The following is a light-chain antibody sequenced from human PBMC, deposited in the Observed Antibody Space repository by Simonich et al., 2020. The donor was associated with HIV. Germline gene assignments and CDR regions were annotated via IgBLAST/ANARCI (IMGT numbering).Light chain of an antibody. CDR1: QSVLYSSNNKNY. Sequence: DIVMTQSPDSLAVSLGERATINGKSSQSVLYSSNNKNYLVWYQQKPGQPPKLLIYWASSRESGVPDRFSGGGSGTDFTLTISSLQAEDVAVYYCQQYYSAPRTFGQGTKVEIK. V-gene: IGKV4-1*01. CDR3: QQYYSAPRT. CDR2: WAS. J-gene: IGKJ1*01.